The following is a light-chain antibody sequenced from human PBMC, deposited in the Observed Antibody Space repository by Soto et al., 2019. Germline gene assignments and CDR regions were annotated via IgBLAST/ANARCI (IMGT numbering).Light chain of an antibody. V-gene: IGLV2-14*01. CDR2: EVS. CDR3: CSYTRRSTRV. J-gene: IGLJ2*01. CDR1: SSDIGGYKY. Sequence: QSALTQPASVSGSPGQSITISCTGTSSDIGGYKYVSWYHQHPGIAPKLMIYEVSNRPSGVSNRFSGSKSGNTASLTISGLQAEDEADYYCCSYTRRSTRVFGGGTKLTVL.